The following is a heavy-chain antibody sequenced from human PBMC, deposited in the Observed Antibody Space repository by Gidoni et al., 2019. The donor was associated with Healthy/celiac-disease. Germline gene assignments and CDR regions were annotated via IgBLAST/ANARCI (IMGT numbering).Heavy chain of an antibody. Sequence: QVQLQELGPGLVKPSETLSLTCTVSGGSIRSYYWSWIRQPPGKGLEWIGYLYSSGRTNYNPSLKSRVTISVDPSKNQFSRKLNSVTGADTAVYYCARGSTTSPLNWFDPWGQGTLVTVSS. D-gene: IGHD2-2*01. CDR1: GGSIRSYY. J-gene: IGHJ5*02. CDR3: ARGSTTSPLNWFDP. CDR2: LYSSGRT. V-gene: IGHV4-59*01.